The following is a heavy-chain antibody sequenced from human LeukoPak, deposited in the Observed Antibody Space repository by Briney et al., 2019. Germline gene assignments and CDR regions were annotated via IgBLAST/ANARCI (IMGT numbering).Heavy chain of an antibody. Sequence: ASVKVSCKASGYTFTGYYMHWVRQAPGQGLEWMGRINPNSGGTNYAPKFQGRVTMTRDTSIRSAYMSLSRLRSDNTAVYYGERDMGPSATVYSSPRIDHGWGQGTLVTVSS. CDR2: INPNSGGT. D-gene: IGHD6-13*01. CDR1: GYTFTGYY. CDR3: ERDMGPSATVYSSPRIDHG. V-gene: IGHV1-2*06. J-gene: IGHJ4*02.